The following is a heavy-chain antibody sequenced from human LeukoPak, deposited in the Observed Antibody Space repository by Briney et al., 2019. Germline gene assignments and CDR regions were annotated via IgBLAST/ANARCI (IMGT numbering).Heavy chain of an antibody. D-gene: IGHD3-10*01. Sequence: GGSLRLSCAASGFTFSSYWMSWVRQAPGKGLEWVANIKQDGSEKYYVDSVKGRLTISRDNAKNSLYLQMNSLRAEDTAVYYCARDRGTNYYGSGSPPGGGYFDYWGQGTLVTVSS. J-gene: IGHJ4*02. V-gene: IGHV3-7*01. CDR2: IKQDGSEK. CDR3: ARDRGTNYYGSGSPPGGGYFDY. CDR1: GFTFSSYW.